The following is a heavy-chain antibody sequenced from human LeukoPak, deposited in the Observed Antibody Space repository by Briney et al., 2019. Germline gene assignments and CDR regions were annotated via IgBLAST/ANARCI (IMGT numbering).Heavy chain of an antibody. CDR3: AVRYCSGGSCYYFDY. J-gene: IGHJ4*02. Sequence: ASVKVSCKASGYTFTSYYMHWVRPAPGQGREWMGWINPNSGGTNYAQKFQGRVTMTRDTSISTAYMERSRLRSDDTAVYYCAVRYCSGGSCYYFDYWGQGTLVTVSS. D-gene: IGHD2-15*01. V-gene: IGHV1-2*02. CDR1: GYTFTSYY. CDR2: INPNSGGT.